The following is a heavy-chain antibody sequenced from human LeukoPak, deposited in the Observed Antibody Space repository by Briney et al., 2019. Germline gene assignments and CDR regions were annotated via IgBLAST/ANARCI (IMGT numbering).Heavy chain of an antibody. CDR2: INHSGST. J-gene: IGHJ4*02. D-gene: IGHD2-15*01. CDR1: GGSFSGYY. CDR3: ARGLGYCSGGSCYPRMGFDY. Sequence: ADTLSLTCAVYGGSFSGYYWCWIRQPPGKGLEWIGEINHSGSTNYDTSLKSRVTISVDTSKNQFSLKLSCVTAADTAVYYCARGLGYCSGGSCYPRMGFDYWGQGTLVTVSS. V-gene: IGHV4-34*01.